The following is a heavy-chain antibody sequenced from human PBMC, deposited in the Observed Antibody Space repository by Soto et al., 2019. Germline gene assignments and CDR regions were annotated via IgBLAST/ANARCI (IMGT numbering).Heavy chain of an antibody. CDR1: GFTFSTYT. Sequence: RRLSCAASGFTFSTYTMNWVRQAPGKGLEWISSISSGSSYIYYAGSVKGRFTISRDNAKNSLFLQMNSLRADDTAVYYCARDILSGGAYPDSWGQGTKVTVSS. D-gene: IGHD3-10*01. V-gene: IGHV3-21*01. J-gene: IGHJ5*01. CDR2: ISSGSSYI. CDR3: ARDILSGGAYPDS.